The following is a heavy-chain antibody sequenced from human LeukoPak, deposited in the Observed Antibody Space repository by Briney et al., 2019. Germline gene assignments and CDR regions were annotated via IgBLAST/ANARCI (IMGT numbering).Heavy chain of an antibody. CDR2: ISGSGGNT. J-gene: IGHJ4*02. Sequence: GGSLRLSGAASGLTFRNYAMSWVGQAQGKGLGGVPGISGSGGNTYYADSVKGRFTISRDNSKNALYLQMNSLRAEDTAVYYCAKDWNYYDSSGYYYFDYWGQGTLVTVSS. V-gene: IGHV3-23*01. CDR3: AKDWNYYDSSGYYYFDY. D-gene: IGHD3-22*01. CDR1: GLTFRNYA.